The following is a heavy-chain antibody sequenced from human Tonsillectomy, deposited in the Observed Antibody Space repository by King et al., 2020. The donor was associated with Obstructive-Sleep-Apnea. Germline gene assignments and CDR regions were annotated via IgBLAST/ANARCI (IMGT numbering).Heavy chain of an antibody. CDR3: ARGPSLGEENDY. CDR1: GGSISTSFY. D-gene: IGHD2-21*01. Sequence: QLQESGPRLVKPSETLSLTCTVSGGSISTSFYWTWIRQPPGKGLEWIGSIYYSGSTYYNPSLKSRVSISVDTSKNQFSLNLRSVTAADTAGYYCARGPSLGEENDYWGQGTLATVSS. V-gene: IGHV4-39*07. CDR2: IYYSGST. J-gene: IGHJ4*02.